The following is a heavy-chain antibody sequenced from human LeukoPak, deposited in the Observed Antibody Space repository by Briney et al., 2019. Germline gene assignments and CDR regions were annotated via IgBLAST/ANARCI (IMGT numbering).Heavy chain of an antibody. J-gene: IGHJ3*02. D-gene: IGHD6-19*01. CDR2: ISSRSFTI. Sequence: GGSLRLSCAASGFTFSAYSMNWVRQAPGKGLDWVSYISSRSFTIYYADSVKGRFTISRDNAKNSLYLEMNSLRDEDTAVYYCARSVIAVAGYDAFDIWGHGTVVTVSS. CDR1: GFTFSAYS. CDR3: ARSVIAVAGYDAFDI. V-gene: IGHV3-48*02.